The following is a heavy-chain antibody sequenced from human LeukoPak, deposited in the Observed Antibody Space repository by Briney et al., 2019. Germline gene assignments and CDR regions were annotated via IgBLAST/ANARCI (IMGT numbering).Heavy chain of an antibody. CDR3: ARDGYCSSGSCYSHYYYGMDV. CDR2: INDSGST. Sequence: SETLSLTCAVYGGSFSGYYWSWIRQPPGKGLEWIGEINDSGSTNYNPSLKSRVTISVDTSKNQFSPKLSSVTAADTAVYYCARDGYCSSGSCYSHYYYGMDVWGQGTTVTVSS. J-gene: IGHJ6*02. CDR1: GGSFSGYY. D-gene: IGHD2-15*01. V-gene: IGHV4-34*01.